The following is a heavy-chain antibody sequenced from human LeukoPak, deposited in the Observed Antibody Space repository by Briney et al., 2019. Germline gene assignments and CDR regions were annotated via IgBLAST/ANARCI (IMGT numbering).Heavy chain of an antibody. V-gene: IGHV3-30-3*01. J-gene: IGHJ6*02. Sequence: GGSLRLSCAASGFTFSSYAMHWVRQAPGKGLEWVAVISYDGSNKYYADSVKGRFTISRDNSKNTLYLQMNSLRAEDTAVYYCARDRCRTVTTFYLYYGMDVWGQGTTVTVSS. CDR2: ISYDGSNK. CDR3: ARDRCRTVTTFYLYYGMDV. CDR1: GFTFSSYA. D-gene: IGHD4-4*01.